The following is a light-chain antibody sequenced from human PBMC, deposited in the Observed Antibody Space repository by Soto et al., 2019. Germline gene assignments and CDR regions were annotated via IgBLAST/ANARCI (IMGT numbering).Light chain of an antibody. Sequence: EIVLTQSPGTLSLSPGERATLSCRASQSVSSSYLAWYQQKPGQAPRLLIYGASSRATGITDRFSGSGSGTDVTLTISRLEPEDFAVYFCQQHGSAPKTFGQGTKVEIK. V-gene: IGKV3-20*01. J-gene: IGKJ1*01. CDR1: QSVSSSY. CDR2: GAS. CDR3: QQHGSAPKT.